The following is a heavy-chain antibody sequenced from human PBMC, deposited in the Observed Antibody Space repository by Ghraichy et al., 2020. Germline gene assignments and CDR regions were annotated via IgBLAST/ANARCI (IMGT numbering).Heavy chain of an antibody. J-gene: IGHJ1*01. CDR3: ARDYYDSSGYYYEDFQH. CDR2: ISYDGSNK. V-gene: IGHV3-30-3*01. CDR1: GFTFSSYA. D-gene: IGHD3-22*01. Sequence: GGSLRLSCAASGFTFSSYAMHWVRQAPGKGLEWVAVISYDGSNKYYADSVKGRFTISRDNSKNTLYLQMNSLRAEDTAVYYCARDYYDSSGYYYEDFQHWGQGTLVTVSS.